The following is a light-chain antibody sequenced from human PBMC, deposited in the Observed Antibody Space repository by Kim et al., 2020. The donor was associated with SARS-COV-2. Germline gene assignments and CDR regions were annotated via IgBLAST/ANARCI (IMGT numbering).Light chain of an antibody. CDR3: NSRDSSGNHVV. J-gene: IGLJ2*01. CDR1: SLRSYY. CDR2: GKN. Sequence: ALGQTVRITCQRDSLRSYYATWYQQKPGQAPVLVIYGKNNRPSGIPDRFSGSSSGNTASLTITGAQAEDEADYYCNSRDSSGNHVVFGGGTQLTVL. V-gene: IGLV3-19*01.